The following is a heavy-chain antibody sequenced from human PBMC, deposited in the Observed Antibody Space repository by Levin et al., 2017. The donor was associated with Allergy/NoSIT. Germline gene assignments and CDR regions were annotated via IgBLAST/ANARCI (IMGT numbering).Heavy chain of an antibody. CDR1: GYTFTGYY. D-gene: IGHD3-10*01. CDR2: INPNSGGT. J-gene: IGHJ4*02. Sequence: ASVKVSCKASGYTFTGYYMHWVRQAPGQGLEWMGWINPNSGGTNYAQKFQGRVTMTRDTSISTAYMELSRLRSDDKAVYYCARAGSNYYGSGSYWGQGTLVTVSS. CDR3: ARAGSNYYGSGSY. V-gene: IGHV1-2*02.